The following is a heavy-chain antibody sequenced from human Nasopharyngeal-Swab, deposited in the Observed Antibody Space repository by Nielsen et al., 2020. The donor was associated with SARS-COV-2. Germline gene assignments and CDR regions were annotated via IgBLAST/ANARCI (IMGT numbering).Heavy chain of an antibody. V-gene: IGHV3-20*01. CDR3: AKIQGYYYGMDV. CDR1: GFTFDDYG. J-gene: IGHJ6*02. CDR2: INWNGGST. Sequence: GESLKISCAASGFTFDDYGMSWVRQAPGKGLEWVSGINWNGGSTGYADSVKGRFTISRDNAKNSLYLQMNSLRAEDTALYHCAKIQGYYYGMDVWGQGTTVTVSS.